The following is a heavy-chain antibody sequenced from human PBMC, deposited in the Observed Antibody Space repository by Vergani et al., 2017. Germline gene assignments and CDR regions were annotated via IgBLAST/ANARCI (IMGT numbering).Heavy chain of an antibody. Sequence: QVQLQESGPGLVKPSETLSLTCTVSGGSISSYYWSWIRQPPGEGLEWIGYIYYSGSTNYNPCLKSRVTISVDTSKNQFSLKLSSVTAADTAVYYCARDNWFDPWGQGTLVTVSS. CDR1: GGSISSYY. V-gene: IGHV4-59*01. CDR3: ARDNWFDP. CDR2: IYYSGST. J-gene: IGHJ5*02.